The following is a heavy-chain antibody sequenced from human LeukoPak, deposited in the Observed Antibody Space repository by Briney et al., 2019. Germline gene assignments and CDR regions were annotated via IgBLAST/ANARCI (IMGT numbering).Heavy chain of an antibody. J-gene: IGHJ4*02. D-gene: IGHD3/OR15-3a*01. CDR2: ITSGDST. Sequence: QTGGSLRLSCAASGFTFTSYAMSWVRQAPGKGLEWVSTITSGDSTYYADSVKGRFAISRDNSKNTLYLQMNSLRAEDTAVYYCARDGRFEYWGQGTLVTVSS. CDR1: GFTFTSYA. CDR3: ARDGRFEY. V-gene: IGHV3-23*01.